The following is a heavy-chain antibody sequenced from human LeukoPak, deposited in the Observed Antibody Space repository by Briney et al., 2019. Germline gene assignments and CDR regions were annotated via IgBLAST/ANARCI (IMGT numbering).Heavy chain of an antibody. Sequence: GRSLRLSCAASGFTFSSYGMHWVRRAPGKGLEWVAVISYDGSNKYYADSVKGRFTISRDNSKNTLYLQMNSLRAEDTAVYYCAKGPHFTMVRGVTFLDYWGQGTLVTVSS. CDR2: ISYDGSNK. CDR1: GFTFSSYG. CDR3: AKGPHFTMVRGVTFLDY. V-gene: IGHV3-30*18. J-gene: IGHJ4*02. D-gene: IGHD3-10*01.